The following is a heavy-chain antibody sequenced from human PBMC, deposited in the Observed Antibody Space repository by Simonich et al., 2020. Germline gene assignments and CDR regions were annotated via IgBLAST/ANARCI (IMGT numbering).Heavy chain of an antibody. J-gene: IGHJ6*02. CDR3: ARVGYSNYYYYGMDV. D-gene: IGHD6-13*01. CDR2: IYHRGST. V-gene: IGHV4-38-2*01. CDR1: GSSISSGYY. Sequence: QVQLQESGPGLVKPSETLSLTCAVSGSSISSGYYWGWIRHPPGKGLEWIGSIYHRGSTSYNPSLKRLVTISVDTSKNQFSLKLSSVTAADTAVYYCARVGYSNYYYYGMDVWGQGTTVTVSS.